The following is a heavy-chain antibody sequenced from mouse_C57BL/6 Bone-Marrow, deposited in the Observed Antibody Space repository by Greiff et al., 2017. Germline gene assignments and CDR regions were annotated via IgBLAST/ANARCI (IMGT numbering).Heavy chain of an antibody. J-gene: IGHJ2*01. V-gene: IGHV5-16*01. CDR2: INYDGSST. D-gene: IGHD2-3*01. CDR1: GFTFSDYY. CDR3: ARDRWSHFDY. Sequence: EVQRVESEGGLVQPGSSMKLSCTASGFTFSDYYMAWVRQVPEKGLEWVANINYDGSSTYYLDSLKSRFIISRDNAKNILYLQMSSLKSEDTATYYCARDRWSHFDYWGQGTTLTVSS.